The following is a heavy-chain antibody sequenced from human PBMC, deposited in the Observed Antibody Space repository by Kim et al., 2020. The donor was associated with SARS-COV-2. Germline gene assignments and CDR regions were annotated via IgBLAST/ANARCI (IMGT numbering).Heavy chain of an antibody. CDR3: AKGPPLGDV. D-gene: IGHD7-27*01. J-gene: IGHJ6*03. CDR1: GLNFNTYG. Sequence: GGSLRLSCTASGLNFNTYGMHWVRQAPGKGLEWLAVISYDGKKRYYGDSVKGRVTISRDNSKNSLYLQIRSLRPEDTALYYFAKGPPLGDVWGKGTTVIV. V-gene: IGHV3-30*18. CDR2: ISYDGKKR.